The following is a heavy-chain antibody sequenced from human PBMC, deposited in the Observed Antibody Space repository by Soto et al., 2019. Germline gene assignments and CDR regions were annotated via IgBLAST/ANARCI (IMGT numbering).Heavy chain of an antibody. CDR2: INPNSGGT. D-gene: IGHD6-19*01. Sequence: AAVKVSCKASGYTFSGFYMHWVRQAPGQGLEWMGWINPNSGGTKSAEKFQGRVTMTRDTSISTAYMELSRLTSDDTAVYYCASAAVTGTAGLDFWGQGTQVTVSS. CDR3: ASAAVTGTAGLDF. V-gene: IGHV1-2*02. CDR1: GYTFSGFY. J-gene: IGHJ4*02.